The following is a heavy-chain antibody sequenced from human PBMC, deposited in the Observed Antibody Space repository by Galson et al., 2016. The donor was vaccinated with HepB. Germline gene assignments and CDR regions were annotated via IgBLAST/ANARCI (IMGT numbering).Heavy chain of an antibody. CDR3: ARYYDILTGYSNYGMDV. J-gene: IGHJ6*02. V-gene: IGHV3-30*03. Sequence: SLRLSCAASGFTFSSYGMHWVRQAPGKGLEWVAVISYDGSNKYYADSVKGRFTISRDYSKNTLYLQMNSLRAEDTAVYYCARYYDILTGYSNYGMDVWGQGTTVTVSS. CDR2: ISYDGSNK. D-gene: IGHD3-9*01. CDR1: GFTFSSYG.